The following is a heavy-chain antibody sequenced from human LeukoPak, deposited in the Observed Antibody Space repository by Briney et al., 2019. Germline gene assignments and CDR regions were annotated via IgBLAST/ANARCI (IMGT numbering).Heavy chain of an antibody. V-gene: IGHV3-74*01. Sequence: GGSLRLSCAASGFTFSSYWMHWVRQAPGKGLVWVSRINSDGSSTSYADSVKGRFTISRDNAKNTLYLQMNSLRAEDTAVYYCARLQYYYDSSGYQYYFDYWGQGTLVTVSS. CDR2: INSDGSST. CDR3: ARLQYYYDSSGYQYYFDY. D-gene: IGHD3-22*01. CDR1: GFTFSSYW. J-gene: IGHJ4*02.